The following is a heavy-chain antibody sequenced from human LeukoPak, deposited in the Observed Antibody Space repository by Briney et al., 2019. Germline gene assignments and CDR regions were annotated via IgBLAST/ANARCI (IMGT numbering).Heavy chain of an antibody. CDR1: GGSFSGYY. Sequence: SETLSLTCAVYGGSFSGYYWSWIRQPPGKGLEWIGEINHSGSTNYNPSLKSRVTISVDTSKNQFSLKLSSVTAADTAVYYCARIPPPNHYYDSPYYYGMDVWGQGTTVTVSS. D-gene: IGHD3-22*01. V-gene: IGHV4-34*01. CDR2: INHSGST. CDR3: ARIPPPNHYYDSPYYYGMDV. J-gene: IGHJ6*02.